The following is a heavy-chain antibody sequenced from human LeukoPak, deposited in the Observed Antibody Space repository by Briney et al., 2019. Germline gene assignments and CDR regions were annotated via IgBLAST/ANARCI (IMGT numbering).Heavy chain of an antibody. CDR3: AKDTQSRSFVVVTTSFDY. CDR1: GFTFSSYA. CDR2: ISGRGGST. D-gene: IGHD2-21*02. J-gene: IGHJ4*02. V-gene: IGHV3-23*01. Sequence: GGSLRLSCAASGFTFSSYAMSWVRQAPGKGLEWVSAISGRGGSTYYADSVKGRFTISRDNSKNTLYLQMNSLRAEDTAVYYCAKDTQSRSFVVVTTSFDYWGQGTLVTVSS.